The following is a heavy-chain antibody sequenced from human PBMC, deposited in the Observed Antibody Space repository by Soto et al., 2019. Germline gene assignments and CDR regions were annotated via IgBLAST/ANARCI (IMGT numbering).Heavy chain of an antibody. J-gene: IGHJ4*02. Sequence: EVQLVESGGGLVQPGGSLRLSCAASGFTLSSYSMHWVRQAPGKGLEWVSYISGSGGTIYYADSGKGRFTISRDNAKNALSVQRNSLRDEDTAVYVCARETGLRSSGWSYYFDFWGQGTRVTVSS. V-gene: IGHV3-48*02. CDR2: ISGSGGTI. CDR3: ARETGLRSSGWSYYFDF. CDR1: GFTLSSYS. D-gene: IGHD6-19*01.